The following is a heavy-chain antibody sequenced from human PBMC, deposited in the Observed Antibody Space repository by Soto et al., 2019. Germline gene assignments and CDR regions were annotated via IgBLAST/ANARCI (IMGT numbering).Heavy chain of an antibody. CDR3: ASGHDAYKVRY. D-gene: IGHD1-1*01. J-gene: IGHJ4*02. V-gene: IGHV4-31*03. CDR2: IYYTGNT. CDR1: GGSISSGGTGSY. Sequence: QVQLQESGPGLVKPSQTLSLTCTVSGGSISSGGTGSYWTWIRQLPGKGLEWIGYIYYTGNTYYTPSLQSRPTISIDASENQFSLTLTSVTAADTAVYFCASGHDAYKVRYWGQGTLVTVSS.